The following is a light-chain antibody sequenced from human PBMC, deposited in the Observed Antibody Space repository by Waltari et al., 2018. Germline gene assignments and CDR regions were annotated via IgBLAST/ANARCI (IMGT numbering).Light chain of an antibody. Sequence: DIQTTQSPSSLSASVGDRITITCRASDGIINYLNWYQQKSGKAPTLLLYAASILQSGVPSRFSGSASGTDFTLTISSLQTEDFATYYCQQTYNMPRTFGQGTKLEIK. CDR1: DGIINY. V-gene: IGKV1-39*01. J-gene: IGKJ2*01. CDR2: AAS. CDR3: QQTYNMPRT.